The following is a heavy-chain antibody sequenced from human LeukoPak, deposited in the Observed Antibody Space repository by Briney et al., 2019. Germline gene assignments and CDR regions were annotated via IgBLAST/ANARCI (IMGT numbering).Heavy chain of an antibody. J-gene: IGHJ4*02. CDR2: IYYSGST. Sequence: SETLSLTCTVSGGSISTYYWSWIRPPPGKGLEWIGYIYYSGSTGEYNPSLKSRVTMSVDTSKNQFSLKLSSVTAADTAVYYCARDLADTAMITAYWGQGTLVTVSS. CDR3: ARDLADTAMITAY. CDR1: GGSISTYY. D-gene: IGHD5-18*01. V-gene: IGHV4-59*01.